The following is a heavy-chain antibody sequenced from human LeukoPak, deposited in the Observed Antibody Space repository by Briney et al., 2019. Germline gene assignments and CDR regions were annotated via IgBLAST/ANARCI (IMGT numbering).Heavy chain of an antibody. CDR1: GFTFSNYA. Sequence: GGSLRLSCAASGFTFSNYAMSWVRQAPGRGLEWVSAISGSSGLTYYADSVKGRFTISRDNSKNTLFLQMNSLRAEDTAVYYCTTRSPARYCSDGACYSSADYWGQGTLVTVSS. CDR2: ISGSSGLT. CDR3: TTRSPARYCSDGACYSSADY. V-gene: IGHV3-23*01. D-gene: IGHD2-15*01. J-gene: IGHJ4*02.